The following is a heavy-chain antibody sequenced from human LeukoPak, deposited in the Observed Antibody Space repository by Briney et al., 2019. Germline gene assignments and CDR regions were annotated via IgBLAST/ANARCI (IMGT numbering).Heavy chain of an antibody. J-gene: IGHJ4*02. Sequence: SVKVSCKASGGTFSSYAISWVRQAPGQGLEWMGGIIPIFGTANYAQKFQGRVTITTDESTSTAYMELSSLRSEDTAVYYCAREAYYYDSSGYPSSYYFDYWGQGTLVTVSS. D-gene: IGHD3-22*01. V-gene: IGHV1-69*05. CDR1: GGTFSSYA. CDR3: AREAYYYDSSGYPSSYYFDY. CDR2: IIPIFGTA.